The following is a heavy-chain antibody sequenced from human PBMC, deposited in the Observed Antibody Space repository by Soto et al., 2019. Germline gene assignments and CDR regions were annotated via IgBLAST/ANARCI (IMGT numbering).Heavy chain of an antibody. CDR2: IIPILGIA. Sequence: SVKVSCKASGGTFSSYTISWVRQAPGQGLEWLGRIIPILGIANYAQKFQGRVTITADKSTSTAYMELSSLRSEDTAVYYCASSFLSVVVVAATLHDAFDIWGQGTMVTVSS. V-gene: IGHV1-69*02. CDR3: ASSFLSVVVVAATLHDAFDI. J-gene: IGHJ3*02. CDR1: GGTFSSYT. D-gene: IGHD2-15*01.